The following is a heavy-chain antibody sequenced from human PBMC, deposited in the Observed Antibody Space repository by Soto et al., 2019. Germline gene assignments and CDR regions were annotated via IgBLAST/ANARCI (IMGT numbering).Heavy chain of an antibody. D-gene: IGHD1-26*01. J-gene: IGHJ5*02. CDR1: GFTFSNYG. V-gene: IGHV3-33*01. CDR3: ARDRSGYNWFEP. Sequence: QMQLVESGGGVVQPGRSLRLSCAASGFTFSNYGMHWVRQAPGKGLEWVAVIWYDGSNKYYADSVKGRFTISRDNSKNTLYLQMTSLSAEDTAVYYCARDRSGYNWFEPWGQGTLVTVSS. CDR2: IWYDGSNK.